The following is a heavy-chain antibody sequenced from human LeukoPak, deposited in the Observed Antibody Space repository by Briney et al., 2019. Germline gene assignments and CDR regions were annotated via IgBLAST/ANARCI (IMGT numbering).Heavy chain of an antibody. CDR3: AREPRGYSYGYRFDY. CDR1: GYTFTSYG. Sequence: GASVKVSCKASGYTFTSYGISWVRQAPGQGLEWMGWISAYNGNTNYAQKFQGRVTMTRDTSISTAYMELSRLRSDDTAVYYCAREPRGYSYGYRFDYWGQGTLVTVSS. CDR2: ISAYNGNT. J-gene: IGHJ4*02. D-gene: IGHD5-18*01. V-gene: IGHV1-18*01.